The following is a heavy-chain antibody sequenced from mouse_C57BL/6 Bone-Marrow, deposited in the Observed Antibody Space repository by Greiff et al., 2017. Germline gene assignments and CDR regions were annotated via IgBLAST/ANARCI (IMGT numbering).Heavy chain of an antibody. CDR1: GYTFTDYY. V-gene: IGHV1-76*01. D-gene: IGHD2-5*01. CDR2: IYPGSGNT. Sequence: VQLQQSGAELVRHGASVKLSCKASGYTFTDYYINWVKQRPGQGLEWIARIYPGSGNTYSNEKFKGKATLTAEKSSSNAYMQLSSLTSEDSAVYCCAREGAYHSNQGAMDYWGQGTSVTVSS. J-gene: IGHJ4*01. CDR3: AREGAYHSNQGAMDY.